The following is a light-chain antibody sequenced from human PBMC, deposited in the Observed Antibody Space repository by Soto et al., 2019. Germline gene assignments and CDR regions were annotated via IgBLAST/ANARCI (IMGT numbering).Light chain of an antibody. J-gene: IGKJ4*01. CDR2: DAS. CDR3: QQRSNWTYLT. CDR1: QSVSGY. Sequence: EIDLTQSPDSLSLSPGERATLTCRASQSVSGYLGWYQQKPGQAPRLLIYDASNRAYGVPARFRGSGSGTSFSPTIASLEPEDFAVYFCQQRSNWTYLTFGVGTRV. V-gene: IGKV3-11*01.